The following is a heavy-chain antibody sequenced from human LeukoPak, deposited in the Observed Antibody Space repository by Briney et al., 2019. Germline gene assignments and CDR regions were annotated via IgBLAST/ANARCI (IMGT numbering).Heavy chain of an antibody. CDR3: AREGVGAFDI. V-gene: IGHV4-4*09. Sequence: SETLSLTCTVSGGSISSYYWSWIRQPPGKGLEWIGYIYTSGSTNYNPSLKSRVTISVDASKNQFSLKLSSVTAADTAVYYCAREGVGAFDIWGQGTMVTVSS. CDR2: IYTSGST. CDR1: GGSISSYY. J-gene: IGHJ3*02.